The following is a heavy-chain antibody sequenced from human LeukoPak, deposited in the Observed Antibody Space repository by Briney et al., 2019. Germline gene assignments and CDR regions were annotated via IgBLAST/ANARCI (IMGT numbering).Heavy chain of an antibody. CDR3: ARGGSSSADYHYFMDV. CDR1: GYTFTSFY. Sequence: GASVKLSCKASGYTFTSFYMHWVRQAPGQGLEWMGIINPSGSSTTYAQKFQGRVTMTRDMSTSTLYMELSSLRPEDTALYYCARGGSSSADYHYFMDVWGKGTTVTVSS. V-gene: IGHV1-46*01. J-gene: IGHJ6*03. CDR2: INPSGSST. D-gene: IGHD6-6*01.